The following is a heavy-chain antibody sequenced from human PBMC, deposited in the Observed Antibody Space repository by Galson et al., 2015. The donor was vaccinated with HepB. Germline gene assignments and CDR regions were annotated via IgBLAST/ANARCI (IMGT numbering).Heavy chain of an antibody. J-gene: IGHJ6*02. CDR3: ARGKTGTKWNYYYYYGMDV. Sequence: QSGAEVKKPGESLRISCKGSGYSFTSYWISWVRQMPGKGLEWMGRIDPSDSYTNYSPSFQGHVTISADKSISTAYLQWSSLKASDTAMYYRARGKTGTKWNYYYYYGMDVWGQGTTVTVSS. D-gene: IGHD1-7*01. V-gene: IGHV5-10-1*01. CDR1: GYSFTSYW. CDR2: IDPSDSYT.